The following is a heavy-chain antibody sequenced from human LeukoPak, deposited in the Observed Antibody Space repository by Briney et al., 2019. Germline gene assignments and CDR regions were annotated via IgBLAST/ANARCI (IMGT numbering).Heavy chain of an antibody. Sequence: SVKVSCKASGGTFSSYAISWVRQAPGQGLEWVGRIIPILGIANYAQKFQGRVTITADKSTSTAYMELSSLRSEDTAVYYCARGPITMVRGVINGMDVWGQGTTVTVSS. D-gene: IGHD3-10*01. CDR1: GGTFSSYA. V-gene: IGHV1-69*04. J-gene: IGHJ6*02. CDR2: IIPILGIA. CDR3: ARGPITMVRGVINGMDV.